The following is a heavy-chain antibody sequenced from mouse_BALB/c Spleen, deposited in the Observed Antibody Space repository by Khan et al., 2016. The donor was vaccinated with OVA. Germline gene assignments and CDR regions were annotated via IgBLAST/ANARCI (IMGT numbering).Heavy chain of an antibody. CDR1: GFNIKDTY. V-gene: IGHV14-3*02. Sequence: EVQLQESGAELVKSGASVKLSCTASGFNIKDTYIHWMKQGPEQGLEWIGRIDPTSGRTKYDPEFQDKATITADTSSNTAYMQLSSLTSEDTGAYYGASGVTYGSWFAYLGQATLVTVSA. D-gene: IGHD1-1*01. J-gene: IGHJ3*01. CDR2: IDPTSGRT. CDR3: ASGVTYGSWFAY.